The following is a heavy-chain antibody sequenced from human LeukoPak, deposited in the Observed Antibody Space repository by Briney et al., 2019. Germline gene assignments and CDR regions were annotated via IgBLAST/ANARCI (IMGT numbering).Heavy chain of an antibody. CDR1: GFTFSSYW. CDR2: IDTDGSFT. J-gene: IGHJ4*02. Sequence: GGSLRLSCAASGFTFSSYWMHWVRQAPGKGLVWVSRIDTDGSFTSYADSVRGRFTISGDNAKNTLYLQMSSLRAEDTAVYYCIRGTVGAPGNDYWGQGTLVTVSS. CDR3: IRGTVGAPGNDY. D-gene: IGHD1-26*01. V-gene: IGHV3-74*01.